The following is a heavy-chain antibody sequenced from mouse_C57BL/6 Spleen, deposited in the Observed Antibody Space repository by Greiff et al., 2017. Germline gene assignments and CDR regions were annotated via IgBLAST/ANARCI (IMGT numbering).Heavy chain of an antibody. Sequence: VKLMESGPGLVAPSQSLSITCTVSGFSLTSYAISWVRQPPGKGLEWLGVIWTGGGTNYNAALKSRLSISKDNSKSQVFLKMNSLQTDDTARYYCARIYYYGSSPMDYWGQGTSVTVSS. D-gene: IGHD1-1*01. CDR1: GFSLTSYA. J-gene: IGHJ4*01. V-gene: IGHV2-9-1*01. CDR3: ARIYYYGSSPMDY. CDR2: IWTGGGT.